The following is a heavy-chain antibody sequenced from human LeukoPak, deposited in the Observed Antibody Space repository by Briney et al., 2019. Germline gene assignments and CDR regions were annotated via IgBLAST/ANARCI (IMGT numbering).Heavy chain of an antibody. D-gene: IGHD1-26*01. Sequence: GGSLRLSCAASGFTFSDYYMSWIRQAPGRGLEWVSYISSSGSTIYYADSVKGRFTISRDNAKNSLYLQMNSLRAEDTAVYYCARAVGVGATTFDYWGQGTLVTVSS. CDR1: GFTFSDYY. CDR2: ISSSGSTI. J-gene: IGHJ4*02. V-gene: IGHV3-11*01. CDR3: ARAVGVGATTFDY.